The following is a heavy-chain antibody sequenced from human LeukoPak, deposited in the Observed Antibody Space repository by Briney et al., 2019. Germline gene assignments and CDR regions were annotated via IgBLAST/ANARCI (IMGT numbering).Heavy chain of an antibody. CDR3: ARGYYDISDY. D-gene: IGHD3-22*01. J-gene: IGHJ4*02. CDR2: IKKDGREK. Sequence: GGSLRLSCAASGLSFSRYWMSWVRQAPGKWMEWVAYIKKDGREKYYVDSVKGRLTISRDNAKPSLYLQMSSLRAEDTAGYYCARGYYDISDYWGQGTLVTVSS. CDR1: GLSFSRYW. V-gene: IGHV3-7*01.